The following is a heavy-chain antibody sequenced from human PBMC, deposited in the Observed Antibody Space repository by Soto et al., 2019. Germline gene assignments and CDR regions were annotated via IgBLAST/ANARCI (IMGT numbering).Heavy chain of an antibody. CDR2: INTGSSNT. CDR3: ARAMPTAGYIYFDP. Sequence: QVDLVQSGAEVKEPGASVRISCEASGYTFTGYGIHWVRQAPGQRLEWLGWINTGSSNTRYSPEFQARVTITRDTSASTAYIELNSLRSEDTAVYYCARAMPTAGYIYFDPWGQGTLVTVSS. D-gene: IGHD3-9*01. J-gene: IGHJ4*02. CDR1: GYTFTGYG. V-gene: IGHV1-3*04.